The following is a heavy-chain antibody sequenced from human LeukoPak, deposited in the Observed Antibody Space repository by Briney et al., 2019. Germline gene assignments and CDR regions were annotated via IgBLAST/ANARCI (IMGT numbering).Heavy chain of an antibody. V-gene: IGHV5-51*01. Sequence: GESLKISCKGSGYSFTSYWIGWVRQMPGKGLEWMGIIYPGDSDTRYSPSFQGQVTISADKSISTAYLQWSSLKASDTAMYYCARGTSYYYDSSGYYPLGSWGNFDYWGQGTLVTVSS. CDR1: GYSFTSYW. CDR2: IYPGDSDT. D-gene: IGHD3-22*01. J-gene: IGHJ4*02. CDR3: ARGTSYYYDSSGYYPLGSWGNFDY.